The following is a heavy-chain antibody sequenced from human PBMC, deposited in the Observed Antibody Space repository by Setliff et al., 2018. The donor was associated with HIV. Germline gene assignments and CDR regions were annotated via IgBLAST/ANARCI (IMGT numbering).Heavy chain of an antibody. J-gene: IGHJ4*02. D-gene: IGHD3-10*01. V-gene: IGHV4-34*01. CDR3: ARGAELLWFGELHNIPYFDY. Sequence: PSETLSLTCAVYGASFSGYYWSWVRQPPGKGLEWIGEINHSGSTNYNPSLKSRVTISVDTSKNQFSLKVGSVTAADTAVYYCARGAELLWFGELHNIPYFDYWGQGTLVTVSS. CDR2: INHSGST. CDR1: GASFSGYY.